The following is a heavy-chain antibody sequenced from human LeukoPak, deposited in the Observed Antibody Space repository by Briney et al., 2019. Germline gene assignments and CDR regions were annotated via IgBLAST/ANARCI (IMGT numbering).Heavy chain of an antibody. CDR3: ARDLGLSGYKWYFDL. J-gene: IGHJ2*01. V-gene: IGHV4-59*01. Sequence: SETLSLTCTVSGGSISSYYWSWIRQPPGKGLEWIGHIYYSGSTNYNPSLKSRVTISVDTSKNQFSLKLSSVTAADTSVYYCARDLGLSGYKWYFDLWGRGTLVTVSS. CDR1: GGSISSYY. D-gene: IGHD3-3*01. CDR2: IYYSGST.